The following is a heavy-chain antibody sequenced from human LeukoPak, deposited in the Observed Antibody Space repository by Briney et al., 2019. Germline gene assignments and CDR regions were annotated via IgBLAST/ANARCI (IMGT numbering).Heavy chain of an antibody. CDR1: GASISSGLHY. CDR2: FYISGGT. CDR3: ARGRPYGDYFDY. J-gene: IGHJ4*01. V-gene: IGHV4-61*02. D-gene: IGHD4-17*01. Sequence: SETLSLTCTVSGASISSGLHYWNWIRQSAGKGLEWIGRFYISGGTDYNPALKSRVTISVDTSKNQFSLKLSSVTAADTAVYYCARGRPYGDYFDYWGHGTLVTVSS.